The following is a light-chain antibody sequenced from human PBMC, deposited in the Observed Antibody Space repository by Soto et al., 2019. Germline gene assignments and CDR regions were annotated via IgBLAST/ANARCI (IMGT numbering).Light chain of an antibody. J-gene: IGKJ4*01. CDR1: QSVSID. CDR2: GAS. Sequence: EIVMTQSPATLSVSPGERVTLSCRASQSVSIDLAWYQQKPGQAPRLLIFGASTRATGIPARFSGSGSGTEFSLTISSLQSEDFAVYYCQQRSIWPLTLRGGTRVNIK. V-gene: IGKV3-15*01. CDR3: QQRSIWPLT.